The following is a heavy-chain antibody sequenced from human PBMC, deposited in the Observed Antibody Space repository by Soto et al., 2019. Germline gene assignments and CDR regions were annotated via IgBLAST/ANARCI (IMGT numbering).Heavy chain of an antibody. CDR1: GYSFTDYH. Sequence: QVQLVQSGAEVRKPGASVKVSCKASGYSFTDYHIHWVRQAPGQGLEWLGRINPKSGGTSTAQKFQGGVTMTTDPSISTASMELTRLTSADTAIYYCARGVSTDCSNGVCYFFYNHDMDVWGQGTTVTVS. V-gene: IGHV1-2*06. CDR3: ARGVSTDCSNGVCYFFYNHDMDV. J-gene: IGHJ6*02. D-gene: IGHD2-8*01. CDR2: INPKSGGT.